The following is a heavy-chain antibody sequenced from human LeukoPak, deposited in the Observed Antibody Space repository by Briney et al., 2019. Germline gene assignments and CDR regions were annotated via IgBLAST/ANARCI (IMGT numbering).Heavy chain of an antibody. D-gene: IGHD1-26*01. CDR3: ARRSGSYFDY. J-gene: IGHJ4*02. V-gene: IGHV4-34*01. CDR2: INHSGST. CDR1: GGSFSGYY. Sequence: SETLSLTCAVYGGSFSGYYWSWIRQPPGKGLEWIGEINHSGSTNYNPSLKSRVTISVDTSKNQFSLKLSSVAAADTAVYYCARRSGSYFDYWGQGTLVTVSS.